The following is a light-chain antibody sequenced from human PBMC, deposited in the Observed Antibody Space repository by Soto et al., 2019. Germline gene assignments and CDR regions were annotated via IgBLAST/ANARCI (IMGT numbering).Light chain of an antibody. V-gene: IGLV2-14*01. Sequence: QSALTQPASVSGSPGQSITISCTGTSSDVGDYNYVSWYQQHPGKAPKLVIFDVSDRPSGVSNRFSGSKSDNTASLTISGLQAEDEADYYCSSYTSSSTRVFGTGTKLTVL. CDR1: SSDVGDYNY. CDR3: SSYTSSSTRV. CDR2: DVS. J-gene: IGLJ1*01.